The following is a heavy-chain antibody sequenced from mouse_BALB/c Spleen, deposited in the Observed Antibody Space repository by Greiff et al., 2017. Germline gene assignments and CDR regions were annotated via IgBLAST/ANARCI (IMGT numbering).Heavy chain of an antibody. CDR3: ARRTTVVAGGAMDY. CDR1: GFNIKDTY. Sequence: VQLQQSGAELVKPGASVKLSCTASGFNIKDTYMHWVKQRPEQGLEWIGRIDPANGNTNYDPKFQGKATITADTSSNTAYLQLSSLTSEDTAVYYCARRTTVVAGGAMDYWGQGTSVTVSS. CDR2: IDPANGNT. J-gene: IGHJ4*01. V-gene: IGHV14-3*02. D-gene: IGHD1-1*01.